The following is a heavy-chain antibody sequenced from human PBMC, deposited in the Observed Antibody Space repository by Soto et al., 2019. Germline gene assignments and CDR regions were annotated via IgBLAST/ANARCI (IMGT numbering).Heavy chain of an antibody. D-gene: IGHD3-16*02. Sequence: ASVKVSCKASGYTFTSSAMHWGRQAPEQRLEWMGWINAGNGNTKYSQKFQGRVTITRDTSASTAYMELSSLRSEDTAVYYCARDLFGGVIVNPYFDYWGQGTLVTVSS. J-gene: IGHJ4*02. CDR2: INAGNGNT. CDR3: ARDLFGGVIVNPYFDY. CDR1: GYTFTSSA. V-gene: IGHV1-3*01.